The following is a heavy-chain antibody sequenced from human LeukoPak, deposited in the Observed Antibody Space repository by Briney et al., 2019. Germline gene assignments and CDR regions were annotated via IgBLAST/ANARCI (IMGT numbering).Heavy chain of an antibody. CDR2: IILIFGTA. J-gene: IGHJ5*02. CDR1: GGTFSSYA. CDR3: ARDLRGYGGTLLYNWFAP. D-gene: IGHD4-23*01. V-gene: IGHV1-69*13. Sequence: GASVKVSCKASGGTFSSYAISWVRQAPGQGLEWMGGIILIFGTANYAQKFQGRVTITADESTSTAYMELSSLRSEDTAVYYCARDLRGYGGTLLYNWFAPWGQGTLVTVSS.